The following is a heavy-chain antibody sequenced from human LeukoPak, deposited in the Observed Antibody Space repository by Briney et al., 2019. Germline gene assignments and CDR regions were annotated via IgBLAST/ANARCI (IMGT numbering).Heavy chain of an antibody. D-gene: IGHD3-3*01. CDR1: SGSISSSSYY. V-gene: IGHV4-39*01. CDR3: ARCGYYDFWSGYNPATFDY. Sequence: SETLSLTCTVSSGSISSSSYYWGWIRQPPGKGLEWIGSIYSSGSTYYKPSLKSRVTISVDTSKNQFSLKLSSVTAADTAVYYCARCGYYDFWSGYNPATFDYWGQGTLVTVSS. J-gene: IGHJ4*02. CDR2: IYSSGST.